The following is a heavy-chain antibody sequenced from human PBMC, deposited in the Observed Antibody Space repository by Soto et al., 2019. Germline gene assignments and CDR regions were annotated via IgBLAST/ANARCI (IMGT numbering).Heavy chain of an antibody. CDR2: TYYRSKWYN. Sequence: PSQTLSLTCAMSGDSVSSNSAAWNWIRQSPSRGLEWLGRTYYRSKWYNDYAVSVKSRITINPDTSKNQFSLQLNSVTPEDTAVYYCAREQWLVRNSYYGVDVWGQGTTVTVSS. CDR1: GDSVSSNSAA. CDR3: AREQWLVRNSYYGVDV. D-gene: IGHD6-19*01. J-gene: IGHJ6*02. V-gene: IGHV6-1*01.